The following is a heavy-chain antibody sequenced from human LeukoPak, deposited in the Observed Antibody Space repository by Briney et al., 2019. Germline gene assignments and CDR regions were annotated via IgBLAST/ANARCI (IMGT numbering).Heavy chain of an antibody. D-gene: IGHD6-6*01. CDR1: GGSISSYY. V-gene: IGHV4-59*01. CDR3: VRVIAARPEIDY. CDR2: IYYSRST. Sequence: SGTLSLTCTVSGGSISSYYWSWIRQPPGPGLEWIGDIYYSRSTNYNPSLQSPVTKSLDTSKNQYSLQLRSVTDAAPPVHYRVRVIAARPEIDYWGEGTLLTVSS. J-gene: IGHJ4*02.